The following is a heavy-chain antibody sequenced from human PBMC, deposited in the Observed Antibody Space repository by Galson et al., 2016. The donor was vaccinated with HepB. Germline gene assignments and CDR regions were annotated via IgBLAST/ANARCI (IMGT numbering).Heavy chain of an antibody. Sequence: SLRLSCAASGFTFNNYAMSWVRQAPGKGLEWVSSISGSGGSTYYADSVKSRFTISRDNSNNTLYVQMGSLRGEDTAIYYCAKEISVAGVNGLPSDYWGQGTLV. D-gene: IGHD6-19*01. CDR2: ISGSGGST. V-gene: IGHV3-23*01. J-gene: IGHJ4*02. CDR1: GFTFNNYA. CDR3: AKEISVAGVNGLPSDY.